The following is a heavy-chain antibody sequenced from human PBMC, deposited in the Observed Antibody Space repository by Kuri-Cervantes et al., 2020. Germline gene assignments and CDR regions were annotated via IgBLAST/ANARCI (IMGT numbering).Heavy chain of an antibody. Sequence: GGSLRLSCAASGFTFDDYAMHWVRQAPGKGLEWVSGVNWNSDSIAYADSVKGRFTTSRDNAKNSLYLQMNSLRAEDTALYYCAKDVAGEAYYMDVWGKGTTVTVSS. CDR2: VNWNSDSI. J-gene: IGHJ6*03. CDR3: AKDVAGEAYYMDV. D-gene: IGHD3-16*01. CDR1: GFTFDDYA. V-gene: IGHV3-9*01.